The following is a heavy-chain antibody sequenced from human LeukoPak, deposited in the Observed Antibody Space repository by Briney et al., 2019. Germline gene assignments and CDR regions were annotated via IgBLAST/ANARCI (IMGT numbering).Heavy chain of an antibody. CDR1: GYTFTNFD. D-gene: IGHD4-11*01. J-gene: IGHJ4*02. CDR3: ARVGYSNSYDY. V-gene: IGHV1-8*03. Sequence: ASVKVSCKASGYTFTNFDINWVRQATGEGLEWMGWMNPNPGNAGYAQKFQDRVTITWDASRSTAYMDLSSLRSEDTAVYYCARVGYSNSYDYWGQGTPVTVSS. CDR2: MNPNPGNA.